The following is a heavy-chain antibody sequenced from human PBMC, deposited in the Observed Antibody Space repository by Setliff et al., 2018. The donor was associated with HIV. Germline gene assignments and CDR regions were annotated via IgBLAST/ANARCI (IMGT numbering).Heavy chain of an antibody. CDR1: GGSISSGSYY. D-gene: IGHD2-2*01. J-gene: IGHJ4*02. CDR3: ARDPLEYQLLGPTVTTSGDY. Sequence: KTSETLSLTCTVSGGSISSGSYYWSWIRQPAGKGLEWIGHIYTSGSTNYNPSLKSRVTISVDTSTNQFSLKLSSVTAADTAVYYCARDPLEYQLLGPTVTTSGDYWGQGTLVTVPQ. V-gene: IGHV4-61*09. CDR2: IYTSGST.